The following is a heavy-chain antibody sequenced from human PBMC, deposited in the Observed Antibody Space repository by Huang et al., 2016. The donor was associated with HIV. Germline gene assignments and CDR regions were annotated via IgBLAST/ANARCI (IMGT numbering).Heavy chain of an antibody. V-gene: IGHV3-11*01. CDR1: GFTFSDYY. CDR2: ISSSGDAV. J-gene: IGHJ4*02. Sequence: QAQLVESGGGLVKPGGSLRLSCAASGFTFSDYYMSWIRQAPGKGLEWLAYISSSGDAVYYADSVNGRFTISRDNANQSLYIQLSSLRPEDTAMFYCAKGGGAYCGADCYELDSWGQGILVIVSS. CDR3: AKGGGAYCGADCYELDS. D-gene: IGHD2-21*02.